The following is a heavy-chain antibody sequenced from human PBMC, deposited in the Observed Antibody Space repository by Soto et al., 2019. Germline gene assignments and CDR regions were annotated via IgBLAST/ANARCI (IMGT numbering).Heavy chain of an antibody. D-gene: IGHD1-26*01. CDR3: ARGVSGQILDV. Sequence: GGSLRLSCAASGFTVSSNYMSWVRQAPGKGLEWVSVIYSGGSTYYADSVKGRFTISKDNSKNTLYLQMNSLRAEDTAVYYCARGVSGQILDVWGQGTTVTASS. CDR1: GFTVSSNY. CDR2: IYSGGST. V-gene: IGHV3-53*01. J-gene: IGHJ6*02.